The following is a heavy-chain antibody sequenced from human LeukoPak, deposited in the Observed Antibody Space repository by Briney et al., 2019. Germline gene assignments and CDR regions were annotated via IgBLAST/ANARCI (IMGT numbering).Heavy chain of an antibody. V-gene: IGHV3-23*01. CDR2: ITNDGVAT. CDR1: GFTFSSRT. D-gene: IGHD2-15*01. Sequence: GGSLRLSCGASGFTFSSRTMNWVRQAPGKGLEWVSTITNDGVATYYADSVRGRFTVSRDNSRNTLYLQMNSLRVEDTAVYYCAPRGIGGVDWFDPWGQVPLVTVSS. CDR3: APRGIGGVDWFDP. J-gene: IGHJ5*02.